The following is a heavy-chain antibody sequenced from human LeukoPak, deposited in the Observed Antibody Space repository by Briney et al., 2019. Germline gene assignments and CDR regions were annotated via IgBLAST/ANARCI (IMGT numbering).Heavy chain of an antibody. D-gene: IGHD6-19*01. V-gene: IGHV3-30*18. CDR2: ISYDGSNK. CDR1: GFTFSSYG. Sequence: GRSLRLSCAASGFTFSSYGMHWVRQAPGKGLEWVAVISYDGSNKHYADSVKGRFTTSRDNSKNTLYLQMNSLRAEDTAVYYCAKDRGYSSGWPYYFDYWGQGTLVTVSS. CDR3: AKDRGYSSGWPYYFDY. J-gene: IGHJ4*02.